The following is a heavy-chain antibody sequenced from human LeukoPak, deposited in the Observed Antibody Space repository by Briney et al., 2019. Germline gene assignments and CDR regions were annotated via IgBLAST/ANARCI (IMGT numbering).Heavy chain of an antibody. V-gene: IGHV3-33*01. CDR1: GFTFTSYG. CDR3: ARDSGSYYYYGMDV. Sequence: QPGGSLRLSCAASGFTFTSYGMHWVRQAPGKGLEWVSIIWYDGSNKYYTDSVKGRFTISRDNSNNTLYLQMNRLRAEDTAVYYCARDSGSYYYYGMDVWGKGTTVTVSS. D-gene: IGHD3-10*01. CDR2: IWYDGSNK. J-gene: IGHJ6*04.